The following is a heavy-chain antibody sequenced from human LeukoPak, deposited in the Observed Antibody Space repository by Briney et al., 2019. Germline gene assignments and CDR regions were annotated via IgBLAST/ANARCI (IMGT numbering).Heavy chain of an antibody. D-gene: IGHD5-12*01. Sequence: PGGSLRLSCAASGLTFSSYSMNWVRQAPGKGLEWISYVSYSSSTIYYADSVKGRFTISRDNAKNSLYLQMNSLKTEDTALYYCTRGYSTVSIYAFDIWGQGTMVTVSS. CDR2: VSYSSSTI. V-gene: IGHV3-48*01. CDR1: GLTFSSYS. CDR3: TRGYSTVSIYAFDI. J-gene: IGHJ3*02.